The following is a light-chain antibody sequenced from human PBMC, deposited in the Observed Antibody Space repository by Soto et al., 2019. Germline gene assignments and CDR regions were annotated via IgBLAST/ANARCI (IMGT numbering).Light chain of an antibody. CDR2: GAS. Sequence: EIVMTQSPATLSVSPGERATLSCRASQSVSSNLAWYQQKPGQAPRLLIYGASTRATGIPARFSGSGSGTEFTLTINSLQSEDFAVYYCQQYNNWPRTFGKGTKVEIK. CDR3: QQYNNWPRT. V-gene: IGKV3-15*01. CDR1: QSVSSN. J-gene: IGKJ1*01.